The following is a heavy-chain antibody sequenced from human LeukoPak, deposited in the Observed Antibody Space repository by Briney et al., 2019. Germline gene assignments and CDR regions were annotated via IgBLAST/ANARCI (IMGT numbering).Heavy chain of an antibody. CDR2: FYSGGST. D-gene: IGHD6-19*01. CDR1: GFTVGSNY. CDR3: ARSVAGPSMDV. Sequence: PGGSLRLSCAASGFTVGSNYMSWVRQAPGKGLEWVSVFYSGGSTYYADSVKGRFTISRDNSKNTLYLQMNSLRAEDTAVYYCARSVAGPSMDVWGQGTTVTVSS. J-gene: IGHJ6*02. V-gene: IGHV3-53*01.